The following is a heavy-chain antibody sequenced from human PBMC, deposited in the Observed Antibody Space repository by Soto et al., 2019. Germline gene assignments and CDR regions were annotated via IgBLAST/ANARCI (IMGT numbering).Heavy chain of an antibody. CDR3: ARVAYLMDV. V-gene: IGHV3-48*02. CDR2: ISSSSSTI. CDR1: RVTVYSYG. J-gene: IGHJ6*02. D-gene: IGHD2-15*01. Sequence: LGICSASCRVTVYSYGMNVVRQAPGKGLEWVSYISSSSSTIYYADSVKGRFTISRDNAKNSLYPQMNSLRDEDTAVYYCARVAYLMDVWGQGTTVTVSS.